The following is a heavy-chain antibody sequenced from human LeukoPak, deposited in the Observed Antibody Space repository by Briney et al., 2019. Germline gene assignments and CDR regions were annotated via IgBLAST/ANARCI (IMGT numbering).Heavy chain of an antibody. J-gene: IGHJ6*02. CDR2: IYYRWST. Sequence: SETLSLTCTVSGGSISSYYWSWIRQPPGKGLEWLGYIYYRWSTNYNPSLKSRVTISVDTSKNQFSLKLSSVPAADTAVYYCARHGWELPGMDVWGQGTTVTVSS. D-gene: IGHD1-26*01. CDR3: ARHGWELPGMDV. V-gene: IGHV4-59*08. CDR1: GGSISSYY.